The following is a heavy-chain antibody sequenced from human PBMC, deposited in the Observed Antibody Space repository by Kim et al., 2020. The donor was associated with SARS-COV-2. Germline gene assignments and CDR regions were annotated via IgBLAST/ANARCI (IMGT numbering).Heavy chain of an antibody. CDR1: GGSFSGYY. V-gene: IGHV4-34*01. J-gene: IGHJ6*02. D-gene: IGHD1-26*01. CDR2: INHSGST. Sequence: SETLSLTCAVYGGSFSGYYWSWIRQPPGKGLEWIGEINHSGSTNYNPSLKSRVTISVDTSKNQFSLKLSSVTAADTAVYYCARRRSYPTGATRYYYYYGMDVWGQGTTVTVSS. CDR3: ARRRSYPTGATRYYYYYGMDV.